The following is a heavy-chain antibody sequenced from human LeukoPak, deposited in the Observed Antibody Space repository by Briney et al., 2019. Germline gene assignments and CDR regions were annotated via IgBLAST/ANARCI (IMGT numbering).Heavy chain of an antibody. CDR1: GFTFSSYS. V-gene: IGHV3-48*01. Sequence: GGSLRLSCAASGFTFSSYSMNWVRQAPGQGLEWVSYISSSSSTIYYADSVKGRFTISRDNAKNSLYLQMNSLRAEDTAVYYCARVSFGELLYAVDYWGQGTLVTVSS. CDR2: ISSSSSTI. D-gene: IGHD3-10*01. CDR3: ARVSFGELLYAVDY. J-gene: IGHJ4*02.